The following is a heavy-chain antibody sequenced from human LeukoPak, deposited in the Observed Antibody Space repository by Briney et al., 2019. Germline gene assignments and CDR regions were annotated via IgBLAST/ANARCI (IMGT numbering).Heavy chain of an antibody. D-gene: IGHD1-14*01. V-gene: IGHV3-30-3*01. CDR2: ISYDGSNK. CDR1: GFTFSSYA. Sequence: GGSLRLSCAASGFTFSSYAMHWVRQAPGKGLEWVAVISYDGSNKYYADSVKGRFTISRDNSKNTLYLQMNSLRVEDTAVYYCARAGWDYYYYGMDVWGQGTTVTVSS. J-gene: IGHJ6*02. CDR3: ARAGWDYYYYGMDV.